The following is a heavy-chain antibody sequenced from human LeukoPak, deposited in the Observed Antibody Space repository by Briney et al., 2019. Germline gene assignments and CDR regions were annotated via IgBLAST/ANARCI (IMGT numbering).Heavy chain of an antibody. CDR1: GYTFTSYD. CDR3: ARDGSGSGSYLSWFDP. D-gene: IGHD3-10*01. J-gene: IGHJ5*02. Sequence: ASVKVSCKASGYTFTSYDINWVRQATGQGLEWMGWMNPNSGNTGYAQKFQDRVTMTRNTSISTAYMELSSLRSEDTAVYYCARDGSGSGSYLSWFDPWGQGTLVTVSS. CDR2: MNPNSGNT. V-gene: IGHV1-8*01.